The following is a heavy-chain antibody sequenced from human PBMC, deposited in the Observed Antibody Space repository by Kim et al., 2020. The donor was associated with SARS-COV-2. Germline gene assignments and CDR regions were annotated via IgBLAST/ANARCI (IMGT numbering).Heavy chain of an antibody. J-gene: IGHJ5*02. Sequence: ASVKVSCKASGYTFTSYAMHWVRQAPGQRLEWMGWINAGNGNTKYSQKFQGRVTITRDTSASTAYMELSSLRSEDTAVYYCAREFPVGRYYGSDTSVGWFDPWGQGTLVTVSS. V-gene: IGHV1-3*01. CDR3: AREFPVGRYYGSDTSVGWFDP. CDR2: INAGNGNT. D-gene: IGHD3-10*01. CDR1: GYTFTSYA.